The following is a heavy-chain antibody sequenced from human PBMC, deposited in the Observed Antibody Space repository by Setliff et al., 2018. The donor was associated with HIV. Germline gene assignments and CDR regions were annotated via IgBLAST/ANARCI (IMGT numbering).Heavy chain of an antibody. D-gene: IGHD6-19*01. CDR2: ISNSGEST. V-gene: IGHV3-23*01. CDR3: AKDRDTTGWYVTTQFDY. Sequence: TGGSLRLSCAASAFSFSSYSMRWVRQAPGKGLDWVSSISNSGESTYYAASVKGRFTISRDNSENTPYLQMNSLRDEDTAVYYCAKDRDTTGWYVTTQFDYWGQGTLVTVSS. CDR1: AFSFSSYS. J-gene: IGHJ4*02.